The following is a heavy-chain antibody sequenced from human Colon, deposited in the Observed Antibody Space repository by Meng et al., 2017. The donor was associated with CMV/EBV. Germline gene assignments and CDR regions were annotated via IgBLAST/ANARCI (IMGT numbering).Heavy chain of an antibody. V-gene: IGHV4-30-2*01. CDR1: SVNGDIYA. Sequence: SVNGDIYAWHWIRQPPGKGLEWIGYIYLSGHTHYNPSLRSRVTLSLDTANDRFSLNLTSVTAADTAIYYCARANDFGRTGSPYYFDSWGHGALVTVSS. CDR3: ARANDFGRTGSPYYFDS. J-gene: IGHJ4*01. D-gene: IGHD4/OR15-4a*01. CDR2: IYLSGHT.